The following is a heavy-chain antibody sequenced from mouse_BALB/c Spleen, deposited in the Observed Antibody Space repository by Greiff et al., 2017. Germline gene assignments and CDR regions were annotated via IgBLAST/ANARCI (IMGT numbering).Heavy chain of an antibody. CDR3: AKNGATMIYYYAMDY. D-gene: IGHD2-4*01. Sequence: QVQLKESGPSLVQPSQSLSITCTVSGFSLTSYGVHWVRQSPGKGLEWLGVIWRGGSTDYNAAFMSRLSITKDNSKSQVFFKMNSLQADDTAIYYCAKNGATMIYYYAMDYWGQGTSVTVSS. CDR1: GFSLTSYG. CDR2: IWRGGST. J-gene: IGHJ4*01. V-gene: IGHV2-5-1*01.